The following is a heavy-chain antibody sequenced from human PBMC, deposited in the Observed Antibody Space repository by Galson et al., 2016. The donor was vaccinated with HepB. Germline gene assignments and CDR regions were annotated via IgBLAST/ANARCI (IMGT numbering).Heavy chain of an antibody. J-gene: IGHJ5*02. CDR1: GFSFSDYA. CDR3: AKNFATGQATYDT. V-gene: IGHV3-23*01. Sequence: SLRLSCAASGFSFSDYAMTWVRPAPGKGLEWVSAISGTGAHIYYRHSVKGRFATSRDNSKNTVYLQMNSLTAEDTATYYCAKNFATGQATYDTWGQGTLVTVSS. CDR2: ISGTGAHI. D-gene: IGHD1-1*01.